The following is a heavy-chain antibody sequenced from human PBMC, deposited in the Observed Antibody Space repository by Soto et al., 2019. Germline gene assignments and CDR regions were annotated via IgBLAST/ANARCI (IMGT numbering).Heavy chain of an antibody. V-gene: IGHV2-5*02. J-gene: IGHJ4*02. Sequence: QITLNESGPTVVRPTETLTLTCRFSGFSLTTSGVGVGWIRQSPGKAPEWLALIYWDDDKRYSASLKSRLTITKDTSKTRVVLTVSDLDPTDTDTYYWAHRVLRTVFGLVTTTAIYFDFWGQGTPVAVSS. CDR2: IYWDDDK. CDR3: AHRVLRTVFGLVTTTAIYFDF. CDR1: GFSLTTSGVG. D-gene: IGHD3-3*01.